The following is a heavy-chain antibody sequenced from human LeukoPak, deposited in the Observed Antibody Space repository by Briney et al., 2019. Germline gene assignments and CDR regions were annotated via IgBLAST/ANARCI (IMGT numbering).Heavy chain of an antibody. CDR3: AKADRYGDHFDY. D-gene: IGHD4-17*01. J-gene: IGHJ4*02. CDR1: GFTFDDYA. V-gene: IGHV3-9*01. Sequence: PGRSLRLSCAASGFTFDDYAMHWVRQAPGKGLEWVSGISWNSGSIGYADSVKGRFTISRDNAKNSLYLQMNSLRAEDTALYYCAKADRYGDHFDYWGQGTLVTVSS. CDR2: ISWNSGSI.